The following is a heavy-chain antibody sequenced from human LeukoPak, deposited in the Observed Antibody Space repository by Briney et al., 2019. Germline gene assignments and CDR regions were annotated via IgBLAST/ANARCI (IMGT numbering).Heavy chain of an antibody. CDR3: ARETSQKGAHYMDV. D-gene: IGHD3-16*01. CDR1: GDSISSSSYY. J-gene: IGHJ6*03. V-gene: IGHV4-61*01. CDR2: IYYSGST. Sequence: SETLSLTCTVSGDSISSSSYYWSWIRQPPGKGLEWIGYIYYSGSTNYNPSLESRVTISVDTSKNQFSLKLSSVTAADTAVYYCARETSQKGAHYMDVWGKGTTVTISS.